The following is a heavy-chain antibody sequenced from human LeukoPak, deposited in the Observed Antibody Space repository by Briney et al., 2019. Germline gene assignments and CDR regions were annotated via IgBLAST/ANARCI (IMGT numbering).Heavy chain of an antibody. CDR3: ARGFDYGEY. Sequence: PGGALRLSCAASGVAFSSYCMHWVRQAPGKGLVWISHINSDGSSTTYAASVKGRFTISGDNAKNTLYLQMNSLSAEDTAVYYCARGFDYGEYWGQGTRVAVA. J-gene: IGHJ4*02. CDR2: INSDGSST. D-gene: IGHD3-3*01. V-gene: IGHV3-74*01. CDR1: GVAFSSYC.